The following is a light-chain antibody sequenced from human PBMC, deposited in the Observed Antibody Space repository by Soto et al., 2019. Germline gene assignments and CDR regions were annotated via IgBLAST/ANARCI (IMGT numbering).Light chain of an antibody. CDR1: SSNIGARYD. CDR3: QSSDSSLSGHVV. V-gene: IGLV1-40*01. Sequence: QSVLTQPPSVSGAPGQRVSISCTGSSSNIGARYDVHWYQQLPGTAPKLLIYANNNRPSGVPDRFSGSKSGTSASLAITGLQAGDEADYYCQSSDSSLSGHVVFGGGTKLTVL. CDR2: ANN. J-gene: IGLJ2*01.